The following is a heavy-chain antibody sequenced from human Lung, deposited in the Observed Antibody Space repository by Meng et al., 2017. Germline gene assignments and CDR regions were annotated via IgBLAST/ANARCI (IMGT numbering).Heavy chain of an antibody. J-gene: IGHJ3*02. Sequence: ESLKISCADSAFTFTNAWMSWVRLAPGKGLEWVGHIKSKTDGGTTDYAAPVKGRFTISRDNSKNTLFLEMNSLKTEDTAVYYCTTAPRGPLDIWGQGTMVTVSS. V-gene: IGHV3-15*01. CDR1: AFTFTNAW. CDR2: IKSKTDGGTT. CDR3: TTAPRGPLDI.